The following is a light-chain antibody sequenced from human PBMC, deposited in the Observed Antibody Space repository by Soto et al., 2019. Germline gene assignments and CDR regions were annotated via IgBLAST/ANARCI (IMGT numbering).Light chain of an antibody. J-gene: IGLJ1*01. CDR2: GDN. Sequence: QSVLTQPPSVSAAPGRKVTISCSGSSSNIGGNSVSWYQQLPGTAPKLLIYGDNKRPSGIPDRFSGSKSGTSATLGITGFQTGDEADYYCGSWDSSLSAYVFGTGTKVTVL. CDR3: GSWDSSLSAYV. CDR1: SSNIGGNS. V-gene: IGLV1-51*01.